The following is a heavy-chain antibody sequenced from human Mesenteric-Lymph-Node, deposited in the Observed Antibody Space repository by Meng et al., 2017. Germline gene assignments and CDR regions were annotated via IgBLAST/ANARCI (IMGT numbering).Heavy chain of an antibody. CDR3: ARSWDYGDYVGYHDAFDI. Sequence: GESLKIPCSAPGFTFSSYGMQWVRQAPGKGLEWVAVIWYDGSNKYYADSVKGRFTISRDNSKNTLYLQMNSLRAEDTAVYYCARSWDYGDYVGYHDAFDIWGQGTMVTVSS. V-gene: IGHV3-33*01. D-gene: IGHD4-17*01. CDR2: IWYDGSNK. CDR1: GFTFSSYG. J-gene: IGHJ3*02.